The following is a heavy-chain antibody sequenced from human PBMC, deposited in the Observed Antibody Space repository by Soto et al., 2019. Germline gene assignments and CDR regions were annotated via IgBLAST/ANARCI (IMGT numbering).Heavy chain of an antibody. J-gene: IGHJ4*02. CDR1: GFTFSSYG. D-gene: IGHD3-22*01. CDR3: ARDREGTYYYDSSCYFDPFDY. Sequence: GGSLRLSCAASGFTFSSYGMHWVRQAPGKGLEWVAVIWYDGSNKYYADSVKGRFTISRDNSKNTLYLQMNSLRAEDSAVYYCARDREGTYYYDSSCYFDPFDYWGQGTLVTVSS. CDR2: IWYDGSNK. V-gene: IGHV3-33*01.